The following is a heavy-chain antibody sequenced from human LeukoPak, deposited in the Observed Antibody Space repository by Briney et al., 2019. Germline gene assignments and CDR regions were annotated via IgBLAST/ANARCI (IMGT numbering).Heavy chain of an antibody. D-gene: IGHD3-10*01. CDR2: IYSGGDT. V-gene: IGHV3-66*01. CDR3: ARGGSSYYMDV. Sequence: PGGSLRLSCAASGFTFSSYWMSWVRQAPGKGLEWVSVIYSGGDTYYADSVKGRFSISRDNSKNMMYLQMNSLRAEDTALYYCARGGSSYYMDVWGKGTTVTVSS. J-gene: IGHJ6*03. CDR1: GFTFSSYW.